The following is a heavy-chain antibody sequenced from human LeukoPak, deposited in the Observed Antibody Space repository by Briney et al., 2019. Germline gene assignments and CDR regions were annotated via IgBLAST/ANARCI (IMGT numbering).Heavy chain of an antibody. J-gene: IGHJ4*02. D-gene: IGHD6-19*01. CDR3: ARGYSSGQLDY. V-gene: IGHV4-59*01. CDR1: GGSINTYY. Sequence: SETLSLTCTVSGGSINTYYWSWIRQPPGKGLEWIGYIYYSGSTNYNPSLKSRVTISVDTSKNQFSLKLSSVTAADTAVYYCARGYSSGQLDYWGQGTLVTVSS. CDR2: IYYSGST.